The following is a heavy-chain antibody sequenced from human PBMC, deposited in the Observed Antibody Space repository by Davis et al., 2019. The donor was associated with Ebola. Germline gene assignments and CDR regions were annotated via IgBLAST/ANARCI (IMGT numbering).Heavy chain of an antibody. J-gene: IGHJ6*02. D-gene: IGHD6-6*01. V-gene: IGHV3-53*04. CDR2: IYSGGST. CDR3: ARDSSSGLYYGMDV. Sequence: PGGSLRLSCAASGFTVSSNYMSWVRQAPGKGLEWVSVIYSGGSTYYADSVKGRFTISRHNSKNTLYLQMNSLRAEDTAVYYCARDSSSGLYYGMDVWGQGTTVTVSS. CDR1: GFTVSSNY.